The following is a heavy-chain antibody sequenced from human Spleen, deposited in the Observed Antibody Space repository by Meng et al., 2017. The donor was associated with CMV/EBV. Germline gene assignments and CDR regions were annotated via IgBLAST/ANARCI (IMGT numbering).Heavy chain of an antibody. J-gene: IGHJ6*02. CDR3: ARECSSFSCHNGMDL. CDR2: ISAYNSDT. V-gene: IGHV1-18*01. CDR1: GYTFTSYG. Sequence: ASVKVSCKASGYTFTSYGISWVRQTPGQGLEWMGWISAYNSDTNYPQKVQGRVTMTTDTSTSTAYMELRSLRSADTAVYYCARECSSFSCHNGMDLWGQGTTVTVSS. D-gene: IGHD2-2*02.